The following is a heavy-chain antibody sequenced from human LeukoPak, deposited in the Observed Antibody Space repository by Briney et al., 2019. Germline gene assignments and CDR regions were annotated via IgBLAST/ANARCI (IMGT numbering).Heavy chain of an antibody. Sequence: GGSLRLSCAASGFTFSSYSMNWVRQAPGKGLEWVSYISSSSSTIYYADSVKGRFTISRDNAKNSLYLQMNSLRAEDTAVYYYAREAQAYCSSTSCYAGLYYYYMDVWGKGTTVTVSS. V-gene: IGHV3-48*04. CDR1: GFTFSSYS. CDR3: AREAQAYCSSTSCYAGLYYYYMDV. J-gene: IGHJ6*03. D-gene: IGHD2-2*01. CDR2: ISSSSSTI.